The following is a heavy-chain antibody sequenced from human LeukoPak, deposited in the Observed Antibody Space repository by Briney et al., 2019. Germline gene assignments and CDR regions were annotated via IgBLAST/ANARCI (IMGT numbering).Heavy chain of an antibody. V-gene: IGHV3-21*01. CDR3: AGDARAVAGTVDPENWLVP. Sequence: PGGSLRLSCAASGFTFSSYSMNWVRPAPGKGLEWVSSISNSGSYIYYPASVKGRFTISRDKAKNSLYLQMNSLRAEDTAVYYCAGDARAVAGTVDPENWLVPGREGTLVSVSS. J-gene: IGHJ5*02. D-gene: IGHD6-19*01. CDR2: ISNSGSYI. CDR1: GFTFSSYS.